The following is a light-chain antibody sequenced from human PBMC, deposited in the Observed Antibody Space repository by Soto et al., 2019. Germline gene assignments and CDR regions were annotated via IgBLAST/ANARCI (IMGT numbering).Light chain of an antibody. J-gene: IGKJ4*01. CDR1: QGITYY. Sequence: DIPMTQSPSSLSASVGDRITITCRASQGITYYLAWYQQKPGKVPKLLIYAASTLQSGVPSRFSGGGSGADFTLTISSLQPEDVATYYCQNYNSGPLTFGGGTKVEIK. CDR2: AAS. CDR3: QNYNSGPLT. V-gene: IGKV1-27*01.